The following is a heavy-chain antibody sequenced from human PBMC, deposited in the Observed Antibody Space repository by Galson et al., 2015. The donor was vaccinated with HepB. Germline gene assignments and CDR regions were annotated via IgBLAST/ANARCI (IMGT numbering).Heavy chain of an antibody. CDR3: AKGVEAPADNPFDY. D-gene: IGHD6-13*01. Sequence: SLRLSCAASAFTFSSYAMTWVRQAPGKGLEWVSGVSGSGNSRYYADSVKGRFTISRDNSKNTLYLRMNSLRAEDTAIYYCAKGVEAPADNPFDYWGQGTLVSVSA. V-gene: IGHV3-23*01. CDR2: VSGSGNSR. J-gene: IGHJ4*02. CDR1: AFTFSSYA.